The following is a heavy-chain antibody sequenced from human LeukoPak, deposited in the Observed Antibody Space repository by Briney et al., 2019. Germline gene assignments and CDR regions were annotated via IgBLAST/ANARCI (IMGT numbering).Heavy chain of an antibody. D-gene: IGHD5-18*01. Sequence: GGSLRLSCAASGFTFSSYTMNWVRQAPGKGLEWVSSISSSSSYIYYADSVKGRFTISRDNAKNSLYLQMNSLRAEDTAVYYCARDTPMGDFYFDYWGQGTLVTVSS. J-gene: IGHJ4*02. CDR1: GFTFSSYT. CDR3: ARDTPMGDFYFDY. CDR2: ISSSSSYI. V-gene: IGHV3-21*01.